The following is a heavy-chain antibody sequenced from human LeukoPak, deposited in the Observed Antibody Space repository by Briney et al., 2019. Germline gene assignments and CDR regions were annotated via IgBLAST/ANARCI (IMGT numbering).Heavy chain of an antibody. D-gene: IGHD1-1*01. CDR3: ARGIGLERRYFQFDY. J-gene: IGHJ4*02. CDR1: GFTFSSYE. CDR2: IDFGGRII. Sequence: PGGSLRLSCVASGFTFSSYEMNWVRQAPGKALEWVSYIDFGGRIINYADHVKGRFTISRDNAKNSVYLQMNSLRAEDTAVYYCARGIGLERRYFQFDYWGQGILVTVSS. V-gene: IGHV3-48*03.